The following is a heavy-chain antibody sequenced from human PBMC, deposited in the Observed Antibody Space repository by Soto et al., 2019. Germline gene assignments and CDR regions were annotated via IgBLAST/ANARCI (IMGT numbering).Heavy chain of an antibody. CDR1: GGTFSSYA. D-gene: IGHD2-2*01. V-gene: IGHV1-69*01. CDR3: ARVMYCSSTSCFHMDL. CDR2: IIPIFGTA. Sequence: QVQLVQSGAEVKKPGSSVTVSCKASGGTFSSYAISWVRQAPGQGLEWMGGIIPIFGTANYAQKFQGRVTITADESTSTAYIELSSLRSEDTAVYYCARVMYCSSTSCFHMDLWGQGTTVTVSS. J-gene: IGHJ6*02.